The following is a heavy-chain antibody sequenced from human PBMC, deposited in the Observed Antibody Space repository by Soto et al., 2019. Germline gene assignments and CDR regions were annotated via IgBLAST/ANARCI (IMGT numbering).Heavy chain of an antibody. CDR3: TKTFMDV. CDR2: IRNKAQSYAI. V-gene: IGHV3-73*01. J-gene: IGHJ6*03. Sequence: GGSLRLSCEASGFSFSDSTMYWVRQASGKGLEWVGRIRNKAQSYAIAYAESVKGRFTISRDDSKNTAFLQMNSLKTEDTGVYYCTKTFMDVWGKGSTVTVSS. CDR1: GFSFSDST.